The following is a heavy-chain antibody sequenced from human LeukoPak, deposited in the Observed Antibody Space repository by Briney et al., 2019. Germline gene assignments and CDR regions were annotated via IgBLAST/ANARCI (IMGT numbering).Heavy chain of an antibody. CDR2: INPNSGGT. J-gene: IGHJ3*02. Sequence: GASVKVSCKASGYTFTSYYMHWVRQAPGQGLEWMGWINPNSGGTNYAQKFQGRVTMTRDTSISTAYMELSRLRSDDTAVYYCARVFSEWLRQGAFDIWGQGTMVTVSS. D-gene: IGHD5-12*01. CDR3: ARVFSEWLRQGAFDI. CDR1: GYTFTSYY. V-gene: IGHV1-2*02.